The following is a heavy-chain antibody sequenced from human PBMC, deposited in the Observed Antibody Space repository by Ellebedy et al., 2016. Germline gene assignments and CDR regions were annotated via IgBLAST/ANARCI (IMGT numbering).Heavy chain of an antibody. Sequence: SETLSLXXSVSGDSISSGGYYWTWIRQHPGKGLEWIGYIYYSGLSKYNPSLESRLTISVDTSKNQFSLRLTSLTAADTAVYYCARDLGGEWLVRGWYDPWGQGTLVTVSS. CDR3: ARDLGGEWLVRGWYDP. CDR2: IYYSGLS. CDR1: GDSISSGGYY. V-gene: IGHV4-31*03. J-gene: IGHJ5*02. D-gene: IGHD6-19*01.